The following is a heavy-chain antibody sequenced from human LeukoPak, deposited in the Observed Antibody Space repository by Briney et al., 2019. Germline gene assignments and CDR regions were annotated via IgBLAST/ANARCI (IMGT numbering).Heavy chain of an antibody. J-gene: IGHJ6*02. CDR1: GGSISSGGYS. CDR3: ARGGTIFGRGYYYGMDV. CDR2: IYHSGST. V-gene: IGHV4-30-2*01. D-gene: IGHD3-3*01. Sequence: PSQTLSLTCAVSGGSISSGGYSWSWLRQPPGKGLEWIGYIYHSGSTYYNPSLKSRVTISVDRSKNQFSLKLSSVTAADTAVYYCARGGTIFGRGYYYGMDVWGQGTTVTVSS.